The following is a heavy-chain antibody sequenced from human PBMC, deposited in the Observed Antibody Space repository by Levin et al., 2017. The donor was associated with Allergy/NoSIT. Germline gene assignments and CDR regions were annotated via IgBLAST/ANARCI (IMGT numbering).Heavy chain of an antibody. CDR3: ARDVRGNAFDI. V-gene: IGHV4-34*01. Sequence: GSLRLSCAVYGGSFSGYYWSWIRQPPGKGLEWIGEINHSGSTNYNPSLKSRVTISVDTSKNQFSLKLSSVTAADTAVYYCARDVRGNAFDIWGQGTMVTVSS. J-gene: IGHJ3*02. CDR2: INHSGST. D-gene: IGHD3-10*01. CDR1: GGSFSGYY.